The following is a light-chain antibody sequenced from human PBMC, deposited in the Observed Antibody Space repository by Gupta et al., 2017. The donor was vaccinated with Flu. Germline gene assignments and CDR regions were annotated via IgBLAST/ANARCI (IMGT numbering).Light chain of an antibody. CDR1: SNNVGDQG. CDR3: SAWDNSLTTQL. V-gene: IGLV10-54*04. J-gene: IGLJ3*02. Sequence: NSNNVGDQGATWLQQHQGHPPKLLSYRNNNRPSGISERFSASRSGDTASLTITGLQPEDEADYYCSAWDNSLTTQLFGGGTKLTVL. CDR2: RNN.